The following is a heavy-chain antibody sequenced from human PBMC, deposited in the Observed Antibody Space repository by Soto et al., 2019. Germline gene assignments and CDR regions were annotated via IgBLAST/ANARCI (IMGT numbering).Heavy chain of an antibody. CDR1: GYKFISHS. Sequence: QIQLVQSGGEVKKPGASVKVSCKSSGYKFISHSITWVRQAPGQGLEWMGRISAYNGNTNYAQKLQGRVTMTTDTCTNTAYMELRSLRSDDTAVYYCARGAFCGGAPAFRDMDVWGKGTTVTVSS. CDR3: ARGAFCGGAPAFRDMDV. D-gene: IGHD2-21*01. J-gene: IGHJ6*04. CDR2: ISAYNGNT. V-gene: IGHV1-18*01.